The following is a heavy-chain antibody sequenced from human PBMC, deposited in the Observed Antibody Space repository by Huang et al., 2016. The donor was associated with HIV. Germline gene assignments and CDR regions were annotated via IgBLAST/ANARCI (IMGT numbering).Heavy chain of an antibody. V-gene: IGHV4-39*01. Sequence: QLQLQESGPGLVKPSETLSLTCTVSGGSIRSDNYYWGGIRQPPGKGLEWIGSIYYSGSTYYNPSIKSRVTITVDTSKKQFSLKMRSVTAADTAVYYCARLPGSITMIRGVITDPYWGQGTLVTVSS. CDR1: GGSIRSDNYY. J-gene: IGHJ4*02. CDR3: ARLPGSITMIRGVITDPY. CDR2: IYYSGST. D-gene: IGHD3-10*01.